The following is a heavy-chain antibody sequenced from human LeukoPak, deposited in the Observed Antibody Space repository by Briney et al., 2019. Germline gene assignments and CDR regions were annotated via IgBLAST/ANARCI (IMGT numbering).Heavy chain of an antibody. Sequence: GGSLRLSCAASGFTFSSYSMNWVRQAPGKGLEWVSSISSSSSCIYYADSVKGRFTISRDNAKNSLYLQMNSLRAEDTAVYYCASGRNWNDFLFDYWGQGTLVTVSS. CDR3: ASGRNWNDFLFDY. CDR1: GFTFSSYS. V-gene: IGHV3-21*01. CDR2: ISSSSSCI. D-gene: IGHD1-1*01. J-gene: IGHJ4*02.